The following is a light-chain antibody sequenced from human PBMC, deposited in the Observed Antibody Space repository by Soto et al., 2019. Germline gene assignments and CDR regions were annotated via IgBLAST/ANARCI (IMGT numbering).Light chain of an antibody. CDR1: QSVSSY. CDR3: QQYGSSPIT. Sequence: ESVLTQSPATLSLSPGEIATLCCRASQSVSSYLAWYQQKPGQAPRLLIYDASNRATGIPARFSGSGSGTDFTLTISSLEPEDFAVYYCQQYGSSPITFGQGTRLEIK. CDR2: DAS. V-gene: IGKV3-11*01. J-gene: IGKJ5*01.